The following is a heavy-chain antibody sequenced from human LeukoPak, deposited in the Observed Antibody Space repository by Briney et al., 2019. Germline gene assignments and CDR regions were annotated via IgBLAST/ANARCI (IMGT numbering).Heavy chain of an antibody. CDR1: GFTVSSNY. D-gene: IGHD4/OR15-4a*01. V-gene: IGHV3-66*04. CDR2: IYSGGST. J-gene: IGHJ4*02. Sequence: GGSLRLSCAASGFTVSSNYMSWVRQAPGKGLEWVSVIYSGGSTYYADSVKGRFTISRDNAKNSLYLQMNSLRAEDTAVYYCARRAGAYSHPYDYWGQGTLVTVSS. CDR3: ARRAGAYSHPYDY.